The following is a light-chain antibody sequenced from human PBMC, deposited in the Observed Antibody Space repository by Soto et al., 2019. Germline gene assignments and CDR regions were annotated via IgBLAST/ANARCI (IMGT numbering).Light chain of an antibody. Sequence: EIVLTQSPGTLSLSPGESATLSCRASQSVNSRFLAWYQHKPGQAPRLLIYAASTRATGIPDRFSGSASGTDFTLTISRLEPEDFAVYYCQQYGDSPPNTFGQGTKLGIK. J-gene: IGKJ2*01. CDR2: AAS. CDR1: QSVNSRF. CDR3: QQYGDSPPNT. V-gene: IGKV3-20*01.